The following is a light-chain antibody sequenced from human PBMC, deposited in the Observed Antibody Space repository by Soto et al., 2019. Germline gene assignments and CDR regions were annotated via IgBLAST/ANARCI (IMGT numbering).Light chain of an antibody. CDR3: QQYYNWPPTWT. Sequence: EIVMTQSPATLSVSPGERDTLSCRSSQSVSSSVAWYQQKPGQAPRLLIYDSSSRATGVPARFSGSGSGTEFSLAISSLQSEDFAVYYCQQYYNWPPTWTFGQGTKV. V-gene: IGKV3-15*01. J-gene: IGKJ1*01. CDR2: DSS. CDR1: QSVSSS.